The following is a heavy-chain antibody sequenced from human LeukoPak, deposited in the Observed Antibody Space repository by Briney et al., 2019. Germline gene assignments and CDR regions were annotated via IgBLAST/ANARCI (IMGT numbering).Heavy chain of an antibody. CDR1: GYTFTSYD. CDR3: ASQGISSYHYYYGMDV. Sequence: ASVKVSCKASGYTFTSYDINWVRQATGQGLEWMGWMKPNSGNTGYAQKFQGRVTMTRNTSISTAYMELSSLRSEDTAVYYCASQGISSYHYYYGMDVWGQGTTVTVSS. J-gene: IGHJ6*02. D-gene: IGHD6-6*01. CDR2: MKPNSGNT. V-gene: IGHV1-8*01.